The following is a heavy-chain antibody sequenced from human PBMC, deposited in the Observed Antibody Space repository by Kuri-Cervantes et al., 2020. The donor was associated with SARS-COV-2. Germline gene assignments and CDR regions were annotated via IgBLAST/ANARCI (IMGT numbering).Heavy chain of an antibody. CDR1: GGSISSGSYY. D-gene: IGHD6-6*01. V-gene: IGHV4-61*09. J-gene: IGHJ4*02. Sequence: SCTVSGGSISSGSYYWSWIRQPAGKGLEWIGYIYTSGSTNYNPSLKSRVTISVDTSKNQFSLKLSSVTAADTAVYYCARQLIVEYSSSFFDYWGQGTLVTVSS. CDR2: IYTSGST. CDR3: ARQLIVEYSSSFFDY.